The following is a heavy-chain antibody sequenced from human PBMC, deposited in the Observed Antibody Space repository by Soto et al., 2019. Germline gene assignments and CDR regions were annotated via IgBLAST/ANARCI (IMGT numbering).Heavy chain of an antibody. CDR1: GGSFSGYY. CDR3: ARGISTIPAGQGDAPDNCYFDS. CDR2: VNHSGST. V-gene: IGHV4-34*01. J-gene: IGHJ5*01. Sequence: SETLSLTCAVYGGSFSGYYWTWVRQPPGKGLEWIGDVNHSGSTNQNPSLKSRVTISVDTSKNQFSLKLKSVTAADTAVYFCARGISTIPAGQGDAPDNCYFDSWGLGTLVTVSS. D-gene: IGHD6-25*01.